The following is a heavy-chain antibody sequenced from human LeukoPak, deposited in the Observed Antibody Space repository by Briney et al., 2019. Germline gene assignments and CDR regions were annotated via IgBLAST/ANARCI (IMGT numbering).Heavy chain of an antibody. CDR2: IYPGDSDI. Sequence: GESLKISCKGSGYSFTSYWIGWVRQMPGKGLELMGLIYPGDSDIRYSLSFQGQVTISADKSISTAYLQWSSLKASDTAMYYCARLSGDGYNNFDYWGQGALVTVSS. V-gene: IGHV5-51*01. CDR3: ARLSGDGYNNFDY. D-gene: IGHD5-24*01. CDR1: GYSFTSYW. J-gene: IGHJ4*02.